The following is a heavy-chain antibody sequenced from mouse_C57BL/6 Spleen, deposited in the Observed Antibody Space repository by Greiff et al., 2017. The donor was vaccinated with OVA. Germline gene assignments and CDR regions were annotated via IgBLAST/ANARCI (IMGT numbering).Heavy chain of an antibody. CDR3: ARGNYDYYAMDY. V-gene: IGHV1-81*01. CDR1: GYTFTSYG. D-gene: IGHD1-1*01. CDR2: IYPRSGNT. J-gene: IGHJ4*01. Sequence: QVHVKQSGAELARPGASVKLSCKASGYTFTSYGISWVKQRTGQGLEWIGEIYPRSGNTYYNEKFKGKATLTADKSSSTAYMELRSLTSEDSAVYFCARGNYDYYAMDYWGQGTSVTVSS.